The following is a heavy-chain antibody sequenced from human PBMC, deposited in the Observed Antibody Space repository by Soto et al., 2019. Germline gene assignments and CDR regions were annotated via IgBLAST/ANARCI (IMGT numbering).Heavy chain of an antibody. Sequence: SETLSLTCTVSGDSVSSGSYYWTWIRQPPGKGLEWIGYIYYSGSTNYNPSLKSRVTISVDRSKNQFSLKLSSLTAADTAVYYCARYYDFWSGFFHWGQGTLVTVSS. J-gene: IGHJ4*02. CDR3: ARYYDFWSGFFH. CDR2: IYYSGST. D-gene: IGHD3-3*01. CDR1: GDSVSSGSYY. V-gene: IGHV4-61*01.